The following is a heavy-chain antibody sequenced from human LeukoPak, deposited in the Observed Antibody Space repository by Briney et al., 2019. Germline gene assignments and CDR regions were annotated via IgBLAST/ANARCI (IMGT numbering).Heavy chain of an antibody. Sequence: ASVKVSCKASGYTFTSYDINWVRQATGQGLEWMGWMNPNSGNTGYAQKFQGRVTLTRNTSISTAYMELSSLRSEDTAVYYCARGRLLVYYYYMDVWGKGTTVTVSS. CDR1: GYTFTSYD. V-gene: IGHV1-8*01. CDR2: MNPNSGNT. CDR3: ARGRLLVYYYYMDV. J-gene: IGHJ6*03. D-gene: IGHD2-8*02.